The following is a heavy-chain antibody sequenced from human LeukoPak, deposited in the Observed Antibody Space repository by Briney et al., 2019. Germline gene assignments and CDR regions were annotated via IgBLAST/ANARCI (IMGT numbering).Heavy chain of an antibody. J-gene: IGHJ4*02. CDR3: ARLTADTDY. CDR2: INHSGST. Sequence: PSETLSLTCAVYGGSFSGYYWSWIRQPPGKGLEWIGEINHSGSTNYNPSLKSRVTISVDTSKNQFSLKLSSVTAADTAVYYCARLTADTDYWGQGTLVTVSS. D-gene: IGHD6-19*01. V-gene: IGHV4-34*01. CDR1: GGSFSGYY.